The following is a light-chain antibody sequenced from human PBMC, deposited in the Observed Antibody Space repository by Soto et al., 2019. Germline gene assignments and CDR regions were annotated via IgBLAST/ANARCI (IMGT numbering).Light chain of an antibody. Sequence: VLTQPASVSGSPGQSITISCTGTSSDVGGYNYVSWYQQHPAKVPKLMIYDVSNRPSGVSDRFSGSKSGNTASLTISGLQAEDEADYYCYSYTTSSTYVFGNGTKVTVL. V-gene: IGLV2-14*01. CDR1: SSDVGGYNY. J-gene: IGLJ1*01. CDR3: YSYTTSSTYV. CDR2: DVS.